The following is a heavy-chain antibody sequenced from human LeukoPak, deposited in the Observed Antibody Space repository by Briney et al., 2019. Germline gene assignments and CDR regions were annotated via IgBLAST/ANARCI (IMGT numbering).Heavy chain of an antibody. CDR3: VIDRGAR. CDR1: GFTFSSYG. J-gene: IGHJ4*02. Sequence: GGSLRLPCAASGFTFSSYGIHWVRQAPGKGLEWVAVISFDGSKKDYADSVKGRFAISRDNSKNTLFLQMNSLRAEDTAVYYCVIDRGARWGQGTLVTVSS. V-gene: IGHV3-30*09. CDR2: ISFDGSKK.